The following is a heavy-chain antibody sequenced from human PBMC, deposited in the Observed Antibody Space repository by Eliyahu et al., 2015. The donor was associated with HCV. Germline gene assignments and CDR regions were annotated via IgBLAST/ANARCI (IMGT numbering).Heavy chain of an antibody. CDR2: IRSKAYGATT. Sequence: EVQLVESGGNLVQPGRSLRLSXAPSGFTFDVYXIIWFRQTPTKGXGWXXFIRSKAYGATTKYAASVKGRFSISRDESKSVAYLQMNSLKTEDTAVYFCSRDRDYNLWSGYYSYFDYWGQGTLVTVSS. CDR3: SRDRDYNLWSGYYSYFDY. J-gene: IGHJ4*02. V-gene: IGHV3-49*03. CDR1: GFTFDVYX. D-gene: IGHD3-3*01.